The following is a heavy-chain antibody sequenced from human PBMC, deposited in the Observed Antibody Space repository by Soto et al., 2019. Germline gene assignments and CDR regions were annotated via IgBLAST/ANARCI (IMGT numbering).Heavy chain of an antibody. CDR3: ARLNRYPTDIVVVPAAISPRNNYYYYMDV. CDR1: GGSISSYY. D-gene: IGHD2-2*01. J-gene: IGHJ6*03. V-gene: IGHV4-59*08. CDR2: IYYSGST. Sequence: QVQLQESGPGLVKPSETLSLTCTVSGGSISSYYWSWIRQPPGKGLEWIGYIYYSGSTNYNPSLKSRVTISVDTSKNQFSLKLSSVTAADTAVYYCARLNRYPTDIVVVPAAISPRNNYYYYMDVWGKGTTVTVSS.